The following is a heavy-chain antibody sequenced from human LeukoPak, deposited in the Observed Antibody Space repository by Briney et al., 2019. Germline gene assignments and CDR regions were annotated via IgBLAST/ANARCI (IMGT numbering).Heavy chain of an antibody. CDR2: TYYRSKWSN. J-gene: IGHJ6*02. CDR3: ARRSKNWNPGYGGMDV. Sequence: SQTLSLTCAISGDSVSSNSAAWNWIRQSPSRGFEWLGRTYYRSKWSNNYAVSVKGRITINPDTSKNQFSLQLNSVTPEDTAVYYCARRSKNWNPGYGGMDVWGQGTTVTVSS. D-gene: IGHD1-1*01. CDR1: GDSVSSNSAA. V-gene: IGHV6-1*01.